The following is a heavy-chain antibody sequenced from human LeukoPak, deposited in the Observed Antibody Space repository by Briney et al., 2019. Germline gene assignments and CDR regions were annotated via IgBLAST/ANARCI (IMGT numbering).Heavy chain of an antibody. Sequence: SETLSLTCAVYGGSFSGYYWSWIRQPPGKGLEWIGEINHSGSTNYNPSLKSRVTISVDTSKNQFSLKLSSVTAADTAVYYCARGLYCSSTSCLLPYYCYYMDVWGKGTTVTVSS. J-gene: IGHJ6*03. D-gene: IGHD2-2*01. CDR3: ARGLYCSSTSCLLPYYCYYMDV. CDR1: GGSFSGYY. CDR2: INHSGST. V-gene: IGHV4-34*01.